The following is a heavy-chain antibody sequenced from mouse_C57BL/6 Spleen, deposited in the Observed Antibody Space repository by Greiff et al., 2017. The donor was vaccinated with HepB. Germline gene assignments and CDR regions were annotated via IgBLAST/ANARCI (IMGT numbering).Heavy chain of an antibody. V-gene: IGHV7-3*01. CDR1: GFTFTDYY. Sequence: EVHLVESGGGLVQPGGSLSLSCAASGFTFTDYYMSWVRQPPGKALEWLGFIRNKANGYTTEYSASVKGRFTISRDNSQSILYLQMNALRAEDSATYYCASAAQAPFDYWGQGTTLTVSS. J-gene: IGHJ2*01. D-gene: IGHD3-2*02. CDR2: IRNKANGYTT. CDR3: ASAAQAPFDY.